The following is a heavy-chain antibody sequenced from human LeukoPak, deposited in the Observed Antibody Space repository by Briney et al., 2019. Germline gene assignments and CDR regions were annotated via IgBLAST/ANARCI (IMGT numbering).Heavy chain of an antibody. V-gene: IGHV3-23*01. D-gene: IGHD3-9*01. CDR1: GFTFSNYA. J-gene: IGHJ4*02. Sequence: GGSLKLSCAASGFTFSNYAMSWVRQAPGKGLEWVSAISGSASSTYYADSVKGRFTISRDNSKNTLYLQMNSLRAEDTAVYYCAKATDDILFDYWGQGTLVTVSS. CDR3: AKATDDILFDY. CDR2: ISGSASST.